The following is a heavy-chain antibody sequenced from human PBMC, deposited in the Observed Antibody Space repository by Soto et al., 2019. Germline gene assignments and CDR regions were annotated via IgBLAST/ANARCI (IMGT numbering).Heavy chain of an antibody. Sequence: GGSLRLSCAASGFTFSDYYISWIRQAPGKGLEWVSYISSSGSTIYYADSVKGRFTISRDNAKNSLYLQMNSLRAEDTAVYYCARDADYGDFQFDYWGQGTLVTVSS. J-gene: IGHJ4*02. CDR3: ARDADYGDFQFDY. CDR2: ISSSGSTI. V-gene: IGHV3-11*01. CDR1: GFTFSDYY. D-gene: IGHD4-17*01.